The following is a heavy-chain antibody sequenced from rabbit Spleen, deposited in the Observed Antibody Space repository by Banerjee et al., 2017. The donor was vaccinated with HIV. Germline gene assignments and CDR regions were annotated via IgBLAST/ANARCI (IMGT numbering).Heavy chain of an antibody. CDR3: ARDVDRSGYLFDL. J-gene: IGHJ4*01. Sequence: QPLEESGGDLVKPGASLTLTCTASGVSFSISSYMCWVRQAPGKGLEWISCIAGSSSGFTYSATWAKGRFTISKTSSTTVTLQMTSLTAADTATYICARDVDRSGYLFDLWGPGTLVTVS. CDR1: GVSFSISSY. V-gene: IGHV1S40*01. CDR2: IAGSSSGFT. D-gene: IGHD1-1*01.